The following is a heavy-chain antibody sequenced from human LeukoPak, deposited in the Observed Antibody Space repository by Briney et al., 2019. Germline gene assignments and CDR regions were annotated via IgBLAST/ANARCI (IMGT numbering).Heavy chain of an antibody. CDR2: IYSSGRT. CDR3: ARGYYDHSGIWGVAAYDM. Sequence: SETLSLTCTVSGGSISGGDYYWTWIRQPPGKGLEWIGYIYSSGRTYYNPSLQSRLTISVDTSKNQFPLILTSVTAADAAVFFCARGYYDHSGIWGVAAYDMWGHGTMVTVSS. J-gene: IGHJ3*02. CDR1: GGSISGGDYY. D-gene: IGHD3-16*01. V-gene: IGHV4-30-4*01.